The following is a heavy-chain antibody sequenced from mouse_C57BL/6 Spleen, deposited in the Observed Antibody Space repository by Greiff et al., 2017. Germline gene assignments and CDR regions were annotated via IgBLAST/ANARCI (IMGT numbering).Heavy chain of an antibody. CDR1: GFSLTSYG. Sequence: QVQLQQSGPGLVQPSQSLSITCTVSGFSLTSYGVHWVSQSPGKGLEWLGVIWSGGRTDYNAAFISRLSISKDNSKSKVFFKMNSLQADDTAIYYCARREIYYDYDYYAMDYWGQGTSVTVSS. V-gene: IGHV2-2*01. CDR2: IWSGGRT. J-gene: IGHJ4*01. D-gene: IGHD2-4*01. CDR3: ARREIYYDYDYYAMDY.